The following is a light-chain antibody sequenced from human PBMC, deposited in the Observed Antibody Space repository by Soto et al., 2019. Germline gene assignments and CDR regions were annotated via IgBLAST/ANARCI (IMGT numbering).Light chain of an antibody. Sequence: DIQMTQSPSSLSASVRDRVTITCRASQSISSSLNWYQQKPGKAPKLLIYGASNLQSGVPSRFSGSGSGTDFTLTISSLQPEDFATYYCQQSYSTPWTFGQGTKVEIK. CDR3: QQSYSTPWT. J-gene: IGKJ1*01. CDR2: GAS. V-gene: IGKV1-39*01. CDR1: QSISSS.